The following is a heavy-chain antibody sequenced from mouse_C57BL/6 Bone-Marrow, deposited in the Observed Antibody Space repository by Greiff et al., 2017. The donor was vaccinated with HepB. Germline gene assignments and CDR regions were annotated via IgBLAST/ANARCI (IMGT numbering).Heavy chain of an antibody. D-gene: IGHD3-2*02. CDR3: TVRQLRLQDY. J-gene: IGHJ2*01. V-gene: IGHV14-4*01. CDR2: IDPENGDT. CDR1: GFNIKDDY. Sequence: EVQLQQSGAELVRPGASVKLSCTASGFNIKDDYMHWVKQRPEQGLEWIGWIDPENGDTEYASKFQGKATITADTSSKTASLQLSSLTSEDTAVYYCTVRQLRLQDYWGQGTTLTVSS.